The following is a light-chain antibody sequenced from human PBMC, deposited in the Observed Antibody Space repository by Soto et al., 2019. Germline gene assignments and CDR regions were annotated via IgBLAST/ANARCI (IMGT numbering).Light chain of an antibody. CDR2: AAS. CDR1: QSVNNNY. J-gene: IGKJ1*01. V-gene: IGKV3-20*01. CDR3: QQYGGSPRT. Sequence: EIVLTRSPGTLSLSPGERATLSCRASQSVNNNYLAWYQQKPGQSPRLLIYAASSRATGIPDRFSVSGSGTDFTLTISRLEPEDFAVYYCQQYGGSPRTFGQGTKVEIK.